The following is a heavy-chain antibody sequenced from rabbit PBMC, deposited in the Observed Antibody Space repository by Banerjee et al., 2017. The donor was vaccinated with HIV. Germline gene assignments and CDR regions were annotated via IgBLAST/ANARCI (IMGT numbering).Heavy chain of an antibody. CDR3: SLTSYCGDGYTT. Sequence: QEQLEESGGGLVQPEGSLTLTCTSSGFSFSSSSWICWVRQAPGKGLEWIGCIYVGSSDSTYYALWPKGRFTFSKSSSTTVDLQITNLSSSSPATFFSSLTSYCGDGYTTWGQGTLVTVS. D-gene: IGHD7-1*01. CDR2: IYVGSSDST. CDR1: GFSFSSSSW. V-gene: IGHV1S45*01. J-gene: IGHJ3*01.